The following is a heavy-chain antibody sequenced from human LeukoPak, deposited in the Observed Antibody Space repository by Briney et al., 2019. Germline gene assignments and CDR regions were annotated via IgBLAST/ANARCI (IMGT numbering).Heavy chain of an antibody. J-gene: IGHJ4*02. CDR3: ARELLAGTFDH. D-gene: IGHD1-7*01. V-gene: IGHV3-11*01. CDR1: EFNVNDYY. Sequence: KPGGSLRLSCGASEFNVNDYYMSWVRQAPGKGLEWISDIGGSDSIVAYASSVEGRFTISRDIAKNSLFLQMNSLRADDTAVYYCARELLAGTFDHRGQGILVTVSS. CDR2: IGGSDSIV.